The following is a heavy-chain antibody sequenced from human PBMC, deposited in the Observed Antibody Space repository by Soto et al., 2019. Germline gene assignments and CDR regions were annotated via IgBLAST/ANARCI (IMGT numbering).Heavy chain of an antibody. J-gene: IGHJ3*02. D-gene: IGHD3-22*01. CDR3: AKSAYDPVDAFDI. CDR1: GFTFSSFA. CDR2: ISSTGGST. Sequence: EVPLLESGGGLVQPGGSLRLSCAASGFTFSSFAMSWVRQAPGKGLDWVSSISSTGGSTYYADSVKGRFTISRDNSKNTLYLQMNSLRAEDTAVYYCAKSAYDPVDAFDIWGQGTMVTVSS. V-gene: IGHV3-23*01.